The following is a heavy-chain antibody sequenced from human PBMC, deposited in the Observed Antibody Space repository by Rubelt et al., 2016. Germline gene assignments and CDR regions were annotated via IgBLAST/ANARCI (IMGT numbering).Heavy chain of an antibody. CDR1: GYSISSGYY. J-gene: IGHJ5*02. D-gene: IGHD3-22*01. CDR2: MYHSGTT. V-gene: IGHV4-38-2*02. CDR3: ARHDSRTWANWFDP. Sequence: QVQLQESGPGLVKPSETLSLSCTVSGYSISSGYYWGWIRQSPGKGLEWIGSMYHSGTTYCNPSLKSRVTISVDTSKNQFSLKVGAGTAADTAVYYGARHDSRTWANWFDPWGQGTLVTVSP.